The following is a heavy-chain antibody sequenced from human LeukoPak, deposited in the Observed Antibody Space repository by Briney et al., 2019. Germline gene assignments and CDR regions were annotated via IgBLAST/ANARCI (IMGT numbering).Heavy chain of an antibody. Sequence: PSETLSLTCAVYGGSFSGYYWRWIRQPPGKGLEWIGEIIHSGSPNYNPSLKSRVTMSIDTSKNQFSLNLSSVTAADTAVYYCARRHYEILSGYPSWGQGILVTVSS. CDR3: ARRHYEILSGYPS. CDR2: IIHSGSP. J-gene: IGHJ4*02. V-gene: IGHV4-34*12. CDR1: GGSFSGYY. D-gene: IGHD3-9*01.